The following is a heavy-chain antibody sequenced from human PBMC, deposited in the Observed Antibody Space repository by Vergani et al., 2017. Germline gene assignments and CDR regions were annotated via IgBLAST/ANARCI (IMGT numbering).Heavy chain of an antibody. CDR1: GFTLSNYA. D-gene: IGHD3-16*01. CDR3: AKHFRGWGIDY. J-gene: IGHJ4*02. V-gene: IGHV3-30*02. Sequence: QVQLVESGGGVVQRGGSLRLSCATSGFTLSNYAMQWIRQEPGKGLEFVAFIQFEGSNQYYADSVNGRFTLSRDFSKNTLYLQMNSLITDDTATYYCAKHFRGWGIDYWGQGTQVIVSS. CDR2: IQFEGSNQ.